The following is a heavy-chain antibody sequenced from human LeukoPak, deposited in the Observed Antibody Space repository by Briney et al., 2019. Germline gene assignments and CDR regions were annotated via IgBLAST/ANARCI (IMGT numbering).Heavy chain of an antibody. CDR3: ARDRGQWLAHYYYMDV. V-gene: IGHV4-59*01. CDR1: GGSISTYS. D-gene: IGHD6-19*01. J-gene: IGHJ6*03. CDR2: IYNSGST. Sequence: PSETLSLTCTVSGGSISTYSWSWIRQPPGKGLEWIGNIYNSGSTNYNPSLKSRVTIAVDTSKNQFSLKLRSVTAADTAVYYCARDRGQWLAHYYYMDVWGKGTTVTVSS.